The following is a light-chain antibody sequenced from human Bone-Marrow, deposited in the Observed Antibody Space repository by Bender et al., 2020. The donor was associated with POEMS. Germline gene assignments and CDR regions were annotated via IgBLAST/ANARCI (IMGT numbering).Light chain of an antibody. CDR3: QFWDRRSDPPYV. J-gene: IGLJ1*01. CDR1: NFGRYS. Sequence: SYVLTQPPSVSLAPGKTARISCGGDNFGRYSVHWYQQKPGQAPGLVVYDDSDRPSGIPARFSGSNSGNTATLPISRVEAGDEADYFCQFWDRRSDPPYVFGTGTTLTVL. V-gene: IGLV3-21*03. CDR2: DDS.